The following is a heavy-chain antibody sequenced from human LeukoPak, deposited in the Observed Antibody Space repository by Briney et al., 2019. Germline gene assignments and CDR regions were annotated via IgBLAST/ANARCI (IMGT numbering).Heavy chain of an antibody. CDR3: AGTLWFGELLVEY. D-gene: IGHD3-10*01. CDR2: IYYSGST. J-gene: IGHJ4*02. Sequence: NPSETLSLTCTVSGGSISSYYWSWIRQPPGKGLEWIGYIYYSGSTNYNPSLKSRVTISVDTSKNQFSLKLSSVTAADTAVYYCAGTLWFGELLVEYWGQGTLVTVSS. V-gene: IGHV4-59*08. CDR1: GGSISSYY.